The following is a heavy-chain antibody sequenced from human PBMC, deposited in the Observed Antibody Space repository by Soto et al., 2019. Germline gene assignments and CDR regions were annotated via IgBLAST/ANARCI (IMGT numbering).Heavy chain of an antibody. CDR3: ARGVAAAGIGYNWFDP. CDR2: IIPILGIA. V-gene: IGHV1-69*02. D-gene: IGHD6-13*01. Sequence: SVKVSCKASGGTYSSDTISWVRQAPGQGLERMGRIIPILGIANYAQKFQGRDTINADKSTNTAYMELSSLRSEDTAVYYCARGVAAAGIGYNWFDPWGQGTLVTVSS. CDR1: GGTYSSDT. J-gene: IGHJ5*02.